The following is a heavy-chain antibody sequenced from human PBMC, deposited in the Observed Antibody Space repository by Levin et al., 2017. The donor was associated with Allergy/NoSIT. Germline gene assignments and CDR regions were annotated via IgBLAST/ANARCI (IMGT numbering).Heavy chain of an antibody. CDR2: ISYDGSNK. J-gene: IGHJ5*02. CDR3: ARVSLIGEWFGEVNWFDP. Sequence: GGSLRLSCAASGFTFSSYAMHWVRQAPGKGLEWVAVISYDGSNKYYADSVKGRFTISRDNSKNTLYLQMNSLRAEDTAVYYCARVSLIGEWFGEVNWFDPWGQGTLVTVSS. V-gene: IGHV3-30-3*01. D-gene: IGHD3-10*01. CDR1: GFTFSSYA.